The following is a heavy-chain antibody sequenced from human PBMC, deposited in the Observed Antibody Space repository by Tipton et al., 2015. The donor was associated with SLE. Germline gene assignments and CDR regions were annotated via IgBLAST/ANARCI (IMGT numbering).Heavy chain of an antibody. J-gene: IGHJ3*02. D-gene: IGHD6-19*01. CDR1: GFTFSSYA. CDR2: ISYDGSNK. V-gene: IGHV3-30-3*01. Sequence: EASGFTFSSYAMHWVRQAPGKGLEWVAVISYDGSNKYYADSVKGRFTISRDNSKNTLYLQMNSLRAEDTAVYYCAKAHSSGIDAFDIWGQGTMVTVSS. CDR3: AKAHSSGIDAFDI.